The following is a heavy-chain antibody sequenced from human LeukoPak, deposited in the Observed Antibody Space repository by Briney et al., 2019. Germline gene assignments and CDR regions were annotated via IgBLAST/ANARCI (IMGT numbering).Heavy chain of an antibody. D-gene: IGHD1-26*01. CDR1: ESTFSNAW. CDR2: IKSKTDGGTT. CDR3: STELRWDKLPYDY. Sequence: GGSLRLSCAASESTFSNAWMSWVRQAPGKGVEGVGRIKSKTDGGTTEYAAPVKGRFTISRDDSKTTLYLQMNSLKTEDTALYYCSTELRWDKLPYDYWGQGTRVTVPS. J-gene: IGHJ4*02. V-gene: IGHV3-15*01.